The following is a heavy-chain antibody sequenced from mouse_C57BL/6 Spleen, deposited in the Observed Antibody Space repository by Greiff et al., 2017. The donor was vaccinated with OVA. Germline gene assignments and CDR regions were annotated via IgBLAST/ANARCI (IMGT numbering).Heavy chain of an antibody. D-gene: IGHD2-3*01. V-gene: IGHV5-9*01. J-gene: IGHJ4*01. CDR2: ISGGGGNT. CDR1: GFTFSSYT. Sequence: DVMLVESGGGLVKPGGSLKLSCAASGFTFSSYTMSWVRQTPEKRLEWVATISGGGGNTYYPDSVKGRFTISRDNAKNTLYLQMSSLRSEDTALYYCARRRAYDGYYYYAMDYWGQGTSVTVSS. CDR3: ARRRAYDGYYYYAMDY.